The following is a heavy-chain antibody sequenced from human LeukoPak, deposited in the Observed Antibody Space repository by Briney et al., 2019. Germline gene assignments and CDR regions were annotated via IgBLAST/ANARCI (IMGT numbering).Heavy chain of an antibody. CDR2: ITSGASGI. J-gene: IGHJ4*02. Sequence: PGGSLRLSCVASGFTFKTYHMNWVRQAPGKGLEWLSGITSGASGIYYADSVKGRFTISRDDAKNSVFLQMSGLTVDDTDVYYCARKRIADLGDETSFGGTPFDSWGQGTLVIVSS. CDR3: ARKRIADLGDETSFGGTPFDS. CDR1: GFTFKTYH. V-gene: IGHV3-48*03. D-gene: IGHD3-16*01.